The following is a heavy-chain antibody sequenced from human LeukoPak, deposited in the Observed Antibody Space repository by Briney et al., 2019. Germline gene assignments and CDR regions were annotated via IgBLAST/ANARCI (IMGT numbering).Heavy chain of an antibody. D-gene: IGHD6-19*01. J-gene: IGHJ4*02. CDR2: INSDGSST. Sequence: GGSLRLSRAASGFTFSSYWMHWVRQAPGKGLVWVSRINSDGSSTIHADSVKGRFTISRDNAKNTLYLQMNSLRAEDTAVYYCGREVYSSGWSSFDYWGQGTLVTVSS. CDR3: GREVYSSGWSSFDY. CDR1: GFTFSSYW. V-gene: IGHV3-74*01.